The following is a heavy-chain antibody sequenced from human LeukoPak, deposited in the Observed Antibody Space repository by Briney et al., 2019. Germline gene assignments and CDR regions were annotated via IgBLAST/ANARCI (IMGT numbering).Heavy chain of an antibody. CDR1: GGSISSYY. D-gene: IGHD3-10*01. CDR3: ARGQYGSGSYTF. V-gene: IGHV4-59*08. J-gene: IGHJ4*02. CDR2: IYYSGST. Sequence: PSETLSLTCTVSGGSISSYYWSWIRQPPGKGLEWIGYIYYSGSTNYNPSLKSRVTISVDTSKNQFSLKLSSVTAADTAVYYCARGQYGSGSYTFWGQGTLVTVSS.